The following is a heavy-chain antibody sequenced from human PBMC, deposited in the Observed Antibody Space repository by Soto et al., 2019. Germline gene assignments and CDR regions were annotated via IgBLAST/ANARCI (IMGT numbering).Heavy chain of an antibody. V-gene: IGHV5-51*01. D-gene: IGHD3-3*01. J-gene: IGHJ6*02. CDR1: GYSFTSYW. CDR2: IYPGDSDT. CDR3: ARGYDFWAGPYYYYYGMDV. Sequence: PVESRKISCKGSGYSFTSYWIGWVRQMPGKGLEWMGIIYPGDSDTRYSPSFQGQVTISADKSISTAYLQWSSLKASDTAMYYCARGYDFWAGPYYYYYGMDVWGQGTTVTVS.